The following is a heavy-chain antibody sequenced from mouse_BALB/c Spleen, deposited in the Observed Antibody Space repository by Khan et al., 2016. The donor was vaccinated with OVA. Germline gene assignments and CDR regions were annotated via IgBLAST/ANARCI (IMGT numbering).Heavy chain of an antibody. Sequence: QVQLKQSGPGLVAPLQSLSITCTVSGFSLTSYGVHWVRQPPGKGLEWLGVIWAGGSTNYNSALLSRLSISKDNSKSQVFLKMNSLQTDDTAMYYCARDTTVESYWYFDVWGAGTTVTVSS. CDR2: IWAGGST. D-gene: IGHD1-1*01. CDR1: GFSLTSYG. CDR3: ARDTTVESYWYFDV. V-gene: IGHV2-9*02. J-gene: IGHJ1*01.